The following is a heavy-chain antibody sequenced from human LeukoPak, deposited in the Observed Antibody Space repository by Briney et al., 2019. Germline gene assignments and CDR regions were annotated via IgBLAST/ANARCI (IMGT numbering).Heavy chain of an antibody. CDR3: AKVDGTKAIDY. V-gene: IGHV3-9*01. Sequence: GGSLRLSCAASGFTFDEYAMHWVRQAPGNGLEWVSGISWNSGTIGYADSVKGRFTISRDNAKNSLYLQMSSLRVEDTALYYCAKVDGTKAIDYWGQGTLGTVSS. CDR2: ISWNSGTI. J-gene: IGHJ4*02. D-gene: IGHD1-7*01. CDR1: GFTFDEYA.